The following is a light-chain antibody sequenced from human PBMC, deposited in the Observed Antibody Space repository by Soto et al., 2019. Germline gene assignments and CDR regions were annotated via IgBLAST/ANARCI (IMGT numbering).Light chain of an antibody. J-gene: IGKJ5*01. Sequence: IQITQPPTSLCASVGDRVTITCQASQNINNYLNWYQQKPGRAPKLLIYDASNLEAGVPSRFRGSGSGTDFTFTISRLQPEDIATYYCQQYVNRPTFAQGARLEIK. CDR2: DAS. V-gene: IGKV1-33*01. CDR3: QQYVNRPT. CDR1: QNINNY.